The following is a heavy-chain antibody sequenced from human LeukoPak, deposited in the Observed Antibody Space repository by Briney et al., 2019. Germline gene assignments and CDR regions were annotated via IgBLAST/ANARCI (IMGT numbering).Heavy chain of an antibody. J-gene: IGHJ4*02. CDR3: ARDQHGS. CDR1: GFTFSSYA. V-gene: IGHV3-30*04. CDR2: ISYDGSNK. Sequence: GGSLRLSCAASGFTFSSYAMHWVRQAPGKGLEWVAVISYDGSNKYYADSVKGRFTISRDNSKNMLYLQMNSLRAEDTAVYYCARDQHGSWGQGTLVTVSS. D-gene: IGHD1-26*01.